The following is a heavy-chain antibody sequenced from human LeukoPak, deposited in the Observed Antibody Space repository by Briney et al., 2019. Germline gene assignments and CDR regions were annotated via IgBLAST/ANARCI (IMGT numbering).Heavy chain of an antibody. J-gene: IGHJ6*03. Sequence: SETLSLTCIVPGGSIISNYWSWIRQSAGTGLEWIGRIYGSGITDYNPSLKSRVTMSLDTSRKQFSLRLTSVTAADTAVYYCVRLKFYDSTGYSPGYYMDVWGKGTTVSVFS. CDR2: IYGSGIT. CDR3: VRLKFYDSTGYSPGYYMDV. CDR1: GGSIISNY. V-gene: IGHV4-4*07. D-gene: IGHD3-22*01.